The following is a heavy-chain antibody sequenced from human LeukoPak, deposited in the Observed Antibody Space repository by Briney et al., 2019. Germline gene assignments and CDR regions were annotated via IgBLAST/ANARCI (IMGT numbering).Heavy chain of an antibody. CDR1: GYTFTSYA. J-gene: IGHJ5*02. CDR3: ARVGYYDILTGYYGWFDP. CDR2: INAGNGNT. V-gene: IGHV1-3*01. Sequence: ASVKVSCKASGYTFTSYAMHWVRQAPGQRLEWMGWINAGNGNTKYSQKFQGRVTITRDTSASTAYMELSSLRSEDTAVYYCARVGYYDILTGYYGWFDPWGQGTLVTVSS. D-gene: IGHD3-9*01.